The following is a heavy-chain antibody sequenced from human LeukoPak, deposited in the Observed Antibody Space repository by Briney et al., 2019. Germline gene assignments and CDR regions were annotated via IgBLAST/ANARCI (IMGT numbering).Heavy chain of an antibody. CDR3: ARDQNFQDSGGYYGIDC. J-gene: IGHJ4*02. CDR1: GYTFTGYY. Sequence: GASVKVSCKASGYTFTGYYMHWARQAPGQGLEWIGWINPKNGGTNYAQKFQDRVTMTRATSISTAYMELSRLTSDDTAVYYCARDQNFQDSGGYYGIDCWGQGTLVTVSS. CDR2: INPKNGGT. V-gene: IGHV1-2*02. D-gene: IGHD3-22*01.